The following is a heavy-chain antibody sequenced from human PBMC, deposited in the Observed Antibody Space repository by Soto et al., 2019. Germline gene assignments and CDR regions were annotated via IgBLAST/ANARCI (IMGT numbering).Heavy chain of an antibody. CDR2: IGTAGDT. Sequence: PGGSLRLSCAASGFTFSSYGMHWVRQATGKGLEWVSAIGTAGDTYYPGSVKGRFTISRENAKNSLYLQMNSLRAGDTAVYYCAREGKPTYDFWSGPPHSSYYYYGMDVWGQGTTVTVSS. V-gene: IGHV3-13*01. D-gene: IGHD3-3*01. CDR1: GFTFSSYG. CDR3: AREGKPTYDFWSGPPHSSYYYYGMDV. J-gene: IGHJ6*02.